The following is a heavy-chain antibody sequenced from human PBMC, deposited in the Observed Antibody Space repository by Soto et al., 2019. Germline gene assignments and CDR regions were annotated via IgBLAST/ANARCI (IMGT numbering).Heavy chain of an antibody. Sequence: SETXSLTCTVSGGSISSGDYYWSWIRQPPGKGLEWIGYIYYSGSTYYNPSLKSRVTISVDTSKNQFSLKLSSVTAADTAVYYCARDLFYYDSSGYYYRNDAFDIWGQGTMVTVSS. V-gene: IGHV4-30-4*01. CDR2: IYYSGST. J-gene: IGHJ3*02. D-gene: IGHD3-22*01. CDR1: GGSISSGDYY. CDR3: ARDLFYYDSSGYYYRNDAFDI.